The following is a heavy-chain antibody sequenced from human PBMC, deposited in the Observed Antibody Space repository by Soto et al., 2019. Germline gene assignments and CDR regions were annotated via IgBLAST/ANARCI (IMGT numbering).Heavy chain of an antibody. D-gene: IGHD2-15*01. CDR3: ARGDCSGGSCYDVWDYGMDV. J-gene: IGHJ6*02. V-gene: IGHV1-69*13. Sequence: SVKVSCKASGGTFSSYAISWVRQAPGQGLEWMGGIIPIFGTANYAQKFQGRVTITADESTSTAYMELSSLRSEDTAVYYCARGDCSGGSCYDVWDYGMDVWGQGTTVTVSS. CDR2: IIPIFGTA. CDR1: GGTFSSYA.